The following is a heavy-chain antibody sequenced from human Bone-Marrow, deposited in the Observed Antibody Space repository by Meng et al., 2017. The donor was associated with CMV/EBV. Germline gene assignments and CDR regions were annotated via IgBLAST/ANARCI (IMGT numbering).Heavy chain of an antibody. D-gene: IGHD3-22*01. J-gene: IGHJ4*02. V-gene: IGHV3-21*01. Sequence: GESLKIPCAASGFTFSSYSMNWVRQAPGKGLEWVSSISSSSSYIYYADSVKGRFTISRDNAKNSLYLQMNSLRAEDTAVYYCARVNYDSSGFYFDYWGQGTLVTVSS. CDR1: GFTFSSYS. CDR3: ARVNYDSSGFYFDY. CDR2: ISSSSSYI.